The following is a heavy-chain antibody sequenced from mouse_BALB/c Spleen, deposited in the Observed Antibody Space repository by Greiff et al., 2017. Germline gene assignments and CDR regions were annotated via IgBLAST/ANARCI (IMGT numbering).Heavy chain of an antibody. V-gene: IGHV1-9*01. CDR3: ARSQTGTGGFAY. CDR1: GYTFSSYW. CDR2: ILPGSGST. Sequence: QVQLKESGAELMKPGASVKISCKATGYTFSSYWIEWVKQRPGHGLEWIGEILPGSGSTNYNEKFKGKATFTADTSSNTAYMQLSSLTSEDSAVYYCARSQTGTGGFAYWGQGTLVTVSA. J-gene: IGHJ3*01. D-gene: IGHD4-1*01.